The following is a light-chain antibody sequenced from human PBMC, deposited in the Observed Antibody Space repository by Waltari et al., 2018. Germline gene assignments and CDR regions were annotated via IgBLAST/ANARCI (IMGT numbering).Light chain of an antibody. Sequence: EIVLTQSPATLSLSPGERATLSCRASQSVSSYLAWYQQKPGQAPRLLIYDASNRATGIPARFSGSGSGTDFTLTISSLEPEDFAVYYCQQRSNWPPSTFGQGPSWRSN. CDR2: DAS. V-gene: IGKV3-11*01. CDR1: QSVSSY. J-gene: IGKJ2*02. CDR3: QQRSNWPPST.